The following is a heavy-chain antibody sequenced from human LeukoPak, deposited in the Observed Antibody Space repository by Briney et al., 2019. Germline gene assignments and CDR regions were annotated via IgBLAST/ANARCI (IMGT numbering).Heavy chain of an antibody. V-gene: IGHV4-39*01. Sequence: SETLSLTCTVSGGSISSSSYYWGWIRQPPGKGLEWIGSIYYSGSTYYNPSLKSRVTISVDTSKNQFSPKLSSVTAADTAVYYCAREEYGSGSYYNPENNWFDPWGQGTLVTVSS. CDR3: AREEYGSGSYYNPENNWFDP. CDR2: IYYSGST. CDR1: GGSISSSSYY. J-gene: IGHJ5*02. D-gene: IGHD3-10*01.